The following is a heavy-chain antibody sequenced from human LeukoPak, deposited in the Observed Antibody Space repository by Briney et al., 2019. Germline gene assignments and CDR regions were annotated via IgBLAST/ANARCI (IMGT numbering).Heavy chain of an antibody. Sequence: PGGSLRLSCAASGFTFSSYSMNWVRQAPGKGLEWVSYISSSSSTIYYADSVKGRFTISRDNAKNSLYLQMNSLRAEDTAVYYCARSGTVTTWYYGMDVWGQGTAVTVSS. CDR1: GFTFSSYS. CDR3: ARSGTVTTWYYGMDV. V-gene: IGHV3-48*04. J-gene: IGHJ6*02. CDR2: ISSSSSTI. D-gene: IGHD4-17*01.